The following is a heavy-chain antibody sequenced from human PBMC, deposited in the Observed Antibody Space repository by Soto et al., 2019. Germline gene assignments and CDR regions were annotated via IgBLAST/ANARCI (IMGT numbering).Heavy chain of an antibody. D-gene: IGHD6-6*01. CDR3: ARDQAYSSSAPDYYYYGMDV. Sequence: SVKVSCKASGGTFSSYAISWVRQAPGQGLEWMGGIIPIFGTANYAQKFQGRVTITADESTSTAYMELSSLRSEDTAVYYCARDQAYSSSAPDYYYYGMDVWGQGTTVTGSS. CDR1: GGTFSSYA. V-gene: IGHV1-69*13. J-gene: IGHJ6*02. CDR2: IIPIFGTA.